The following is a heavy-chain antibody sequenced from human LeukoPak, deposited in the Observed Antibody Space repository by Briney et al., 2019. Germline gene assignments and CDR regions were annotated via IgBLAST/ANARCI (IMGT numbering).Heavy chain of an antibody. J-gene: IGHJ3*02. CDR3: AREGRTDYGASRSFDI. CDR2: INPSGGT. D-gene: IGHD4-17*01. CDR1: GYSLTNYY. Sequence: ASVKVSCKASGYSLTNYYMHWVRHVPGQGPEWPGLINPSGGTKYAQKFQDRVTMTRDTSTSTIYMELSSLTSEDRAVYYCAREGRTDYGASRSFDIWGQGTMVTVSS. V-gene: IGHV1-46*01.